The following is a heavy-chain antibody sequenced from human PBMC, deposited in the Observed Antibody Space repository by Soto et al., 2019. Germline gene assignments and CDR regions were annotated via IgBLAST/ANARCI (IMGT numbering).Heavy chain of an antibody. V-gene: IGHV3-23*01. D-gene: IGHD6-6*01. J-gene: IGHJ4*02. CDR3: AKDPVSNSIAARPHYFDY. CDR1: GFTFSSYA. CDR2: ISGSGGST. Sequence: GGSLRLSCADSGFTFSSYAMSWVRQAPGKGLEWVSAISGSGGSTYYADSVKGRFTISRDNSKNTLYLQMNSLRAEDTAVYYCAKDPVSNSIAARPHYFDYWGQGTLVTVSS.